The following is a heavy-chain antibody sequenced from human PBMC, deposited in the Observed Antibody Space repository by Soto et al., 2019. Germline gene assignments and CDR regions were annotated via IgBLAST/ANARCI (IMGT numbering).Heavy chain of an antibody. V-gene: IGHV1-69*06. CDR2: ITPIFDTT. D-gene: IGHD2-2*02. CDR1: GGTFSNYA. Sequence: QIHLVQSGAAVKKPGSSVKISCKASGGTFSNYAISWVRQAPGQGLEWMGGITPIFDTTNYAQKFQGRLTITADTSTSTAYMELSGLRSDDTAIYFCALYPNSLNNWFDPWGQGTLVTVSS. J-gene: IGHJ5*02. CDR3: ALYPNSLNNWFDP.